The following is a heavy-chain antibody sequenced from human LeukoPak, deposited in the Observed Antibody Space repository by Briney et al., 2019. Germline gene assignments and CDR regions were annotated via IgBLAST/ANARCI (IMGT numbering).Heavy chain of an antibody. Sequence: ASVKVSCKASGYTFTSYGISWVRHAPGQGLEWMVWISAYNGNTNYAQKLQGRVTMTTDTSTSTAYMELRSLRSDDTAVYYCVVLNWNYQTDYFDYWGQGTLVTVSS. CDR2: ISAYNGNT. CDR3: VVLNWNYQTDYFDY. CDR1: GYTFTSYG. J-gene: IGHJ4*02. V-gene: IGHV1-18*01. D-gene: IGHD1-7*01.